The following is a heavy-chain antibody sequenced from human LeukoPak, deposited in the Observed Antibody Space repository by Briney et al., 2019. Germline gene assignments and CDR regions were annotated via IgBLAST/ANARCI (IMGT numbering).Heavy chain of an antibody. Sequence: GGSLRLSCAASGFTFSSYGMSWVRQAPGKGLEWVSAISGSGGSTYYADSVKGRFTISRDNSKNTLYLQMNSLRAEDTAVYYCAKSGYSSSWSNAAVYNWFDPWGQGTLVTVSS. CDR2: ISGSGGST. D-gene: IGHD6-13*01. J-gene: IGHJ5*02. V-gene: IGHV3-23*01. CDR3: AKSGYSSSWSNAAVYNWFDP. CDR1: GFTFSSYG.